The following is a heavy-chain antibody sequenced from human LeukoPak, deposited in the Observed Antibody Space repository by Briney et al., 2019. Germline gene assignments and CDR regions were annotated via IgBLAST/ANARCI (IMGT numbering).Heavy chain of an antibody. CDR2: INPSGGST. CDR3: ARGDGDAEVYYMDV. CDR1: GYTFTSYY. D-gene: IGHD4-17*01. J-gene: IGHJ6*03. Sequence: ASVKLSCKASGYTFTSYYMHCVRHAPAQGLEWMVIINPSGGSTRYGQKFQGRVNMTRDTSTSTVYMELSSRRSEDTGVYCCARGDGDAEVYYMDVWGKGTTVTVSS. V-gene: IGHV1-46*01.